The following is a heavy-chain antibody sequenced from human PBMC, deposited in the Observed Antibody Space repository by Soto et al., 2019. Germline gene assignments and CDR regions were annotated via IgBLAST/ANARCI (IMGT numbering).Heavy chain of an antibody. Sequence: SETLSLTCLVSGFPISSPYSWGWIRQPPGKGLEWVGSISHTGTTSYSPSLTSRVSISVDTSKNQVSLKLTSVTAADTAVYFCARVTMVIRDSDHFGVDVWGHGTTVTVSS. D-gene: IGHD4-17*01. CDR3: ARVTMVIRDSDHFGVDV. V-gene: IGHV4-38-2*02. CDR1: GFPISSPYS. CDR2: ISHTGTT. J-gene: IGHJ6*02.